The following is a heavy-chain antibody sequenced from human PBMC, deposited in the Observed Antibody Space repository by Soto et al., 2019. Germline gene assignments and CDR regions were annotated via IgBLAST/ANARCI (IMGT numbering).Heavy chain of an antibody. Sequence: SETLSLTCLVSGFPISSPYSWGWIRQPPGKGLEWVGSISHTGTTSYSPSLTSRVSISVDTSKNQVSLKLTSVTAADTAVYFCARVTMVIRDSDHFGVDVWGHGTTVTVSS. D-gene: IGHD4-17*01. CDR3: ARVTMVIRDSDHFGVDV. V-gene: IGHV4-38-2*02. CDR1: GFPISSPYS. CDR2: ISHTGTT. J-gene: IGHJ6*02.